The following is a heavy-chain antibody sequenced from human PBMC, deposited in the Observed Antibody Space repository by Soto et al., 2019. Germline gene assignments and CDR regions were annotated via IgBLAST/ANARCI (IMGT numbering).Heavy chain of an antibody. CDR2: IYYSGST. V-gene: IGHV4-61*01. CDR1: GGSVSSGSYY. Sequence: QVQLQESGPGLVKPSETLSLTCTVSGGSVSSGSYYWSWIRQPPGKGLEWIGYIYYSGSTNYNPSLKSLVTISVDTSKNQFSLKLSSVTAADTAVYYCARDGRWLQLNPWGQGTLVTVSS. CDR3: ARDGRWLQLNP. D-gene: IGHD5-12*01. J-gene: IGHJ5*02.